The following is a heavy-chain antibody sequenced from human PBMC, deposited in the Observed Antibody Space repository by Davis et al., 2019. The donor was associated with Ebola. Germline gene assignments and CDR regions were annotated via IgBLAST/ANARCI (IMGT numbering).Heavy chain of an antibody. CDR2: IIPILGIA. Sequence: SVKVSCKASGYTFTGYYMHWVRQAPGQGLEWMGGIIPILGIANYAQKFQGRVTITADESTSTAYMELSSLRSEDTAVYYCARGYSSSSKRGHNWFDPWGQGTLVTVSS. J-gene: IGHJ5*02. D-gene: IGHD6-6*01. CDR3: ARGYSSSSKRGHNWFDP. V-gene: IGHV1-69*10. CDR1: GYTFTGYY.